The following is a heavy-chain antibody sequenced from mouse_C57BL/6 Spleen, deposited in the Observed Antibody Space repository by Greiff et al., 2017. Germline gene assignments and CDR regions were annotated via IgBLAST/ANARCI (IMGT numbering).Heavy chain of an antibody. J-gene: IGHJ3*01. D-gene: IGHD3-2*02. V-gene: IGHV1-18*01. Sequence: VQLQQSGPELVKPGASVKIPCKASGYTFTDYNMAWVKQSHGKSLEWIGDINPNNGGTIYNQKFKGKATLTVDKSSSTAYMELRSLTSEDTAVYYCARYSSGYPWFAYWGQGTLVTVSA. CDR2: INPNNGGT. CDR3: ARYSSGYPWFAY. CDR1: GYTFTDYN.